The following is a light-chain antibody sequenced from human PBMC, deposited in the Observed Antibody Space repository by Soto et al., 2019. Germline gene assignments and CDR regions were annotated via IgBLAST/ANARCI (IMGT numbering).Light chain of an antibody. V-gene: IGKV1-5*03. CDR1: QTISSW. J-gene: IGKJ1*01. Sequence: DIQMSQSPYTLSASVGHRVTITCRASQTISSWLAWYQQKPGKAPKLLIYKASTLKSGVPSRFSGSGSGTEFTLTISSLQPDDFATYYCQHYNSYSEAFGQGTTGDIK. CDR2: KAS. CDR3: QHYNSYSEA.